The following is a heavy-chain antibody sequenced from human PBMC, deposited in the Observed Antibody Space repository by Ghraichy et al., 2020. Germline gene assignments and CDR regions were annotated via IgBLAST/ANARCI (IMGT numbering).Heavy chain of an antibody. CDR3: ARVGWIQLWYKGPYFDY. CDR1: GGSFSGYY. V-gene: IGHV4-34*01. J-gene: IGHJ4*02. Sequence: SETLSLTCAVYGGSFSGYYWSWIRQPPGKGLEWIGEINHSGSTNYNPSLKSRVTISVDTSKNQFSLKLSSVTAADTAVYYCARVGWIQLWYKGPYFDYWGQGNLVTGTS. CDR2: INHSGST. D-gene: IGHD5-18*01.